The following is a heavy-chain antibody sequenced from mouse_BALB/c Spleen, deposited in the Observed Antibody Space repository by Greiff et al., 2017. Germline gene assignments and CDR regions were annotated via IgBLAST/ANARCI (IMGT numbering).Heavy chain of an antibody. CDR2: IDTSDSYT. V-gene: IGHV1-69*01. CDR1: GYTFTDYW. CDR3: AREGKYRYDAAWFAY. Sequence: QVQLQQSGAELVMPGASVKMSCKASGYTFTDYWMHWVKQRPGQGLEWIGAIDTSDSYTSYNQKFKGKATLTVDESSSTAYMQLSSLTSEDSAVYYCAREGKYRYDAAWFAYWGQGTLVTVSA. D-gene: IGHD2-14*01. J-gene: IGHJ3*01.